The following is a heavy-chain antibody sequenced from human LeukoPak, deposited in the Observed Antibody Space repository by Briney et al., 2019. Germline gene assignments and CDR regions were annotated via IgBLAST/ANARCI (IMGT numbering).Heavy chain of an antibody. D-gene: IGHD2-2*02. CDR3: AKDRYRCSSTSCYMLYFDY. CDR1: GFTFTNYA. J-gene: IGHJ4*02. V-gene: IGHV3-23*01. CDR2: ISVSGDST. Sequence: GGSLRLSCAASGFTFTNYAMSWVRQAPGKGLEWVSSISVSGDSTYYADSVKGRFTISRDNSKNTLYLQMNSLRAEDTAVYYCAKDRYRCSSTSCYMLYFDYWGQGTLVTVSS.